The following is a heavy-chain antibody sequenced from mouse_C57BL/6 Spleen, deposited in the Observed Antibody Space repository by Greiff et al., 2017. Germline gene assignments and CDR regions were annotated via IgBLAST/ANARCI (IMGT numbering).Heavy chain of an antibody. D-gene: IGHD4-1*01. J-gene: IGHJ1*03. CDR2: INPSNGGT. Sequence: VQLQQPGTELVKPGASVKLSCKASGYTFTSYWMHWVKQSPGQGLEWIGNINPSNGGTNYNEEFKSKATLTVDKSSSTAYMQLSSLTSEDSAVYYCARPRSNWDWYFDVWGRGTTVTVAS. V-gene: IGHV1-53*01. CDR3: ARPRSNWDWYFDV. CDR1: GYTFTSYW.